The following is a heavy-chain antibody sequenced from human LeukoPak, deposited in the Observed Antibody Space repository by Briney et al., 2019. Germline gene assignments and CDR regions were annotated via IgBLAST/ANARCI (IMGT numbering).Heavy chain of an antibody. J-gene: IGHJ4*02. D-gene: IGHD2-2*01. V-gene: IGHV4-61*01. CDR1: GGSVSSGSYY. CDR3: AADRECRISTCYPLNFDY. Sequence: PSETLSLTCTVSGGSVSSGSYYWSWIRQPPGKGLEWIGYIYYSGSTNYNPSLKSRVTISVDTSKNQFSLKLTSVTAEDTAVYYCAADRECRISTCYPLNFDYWGQGSLVTVSS. CDR2: IYYSGST.